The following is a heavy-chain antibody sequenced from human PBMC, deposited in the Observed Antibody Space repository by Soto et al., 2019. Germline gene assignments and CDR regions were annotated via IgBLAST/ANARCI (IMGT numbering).Heavy chain of an antibody. V-gene: IGHV1-18*03. D-gene: IGHD6-6*01. CDR1: GFTFTNYG. CDR2: ISAYKGNT. CDR3: ASRSGQLPYYFDY. J-gene: IGHJ4*02. Sequence: ASVKVSCKASGFTFTNYGISWVRQAPGQGLEWMGWISAYKGNTSYAQKFQGRVTMTTDTSTSTAYLELRSLRSDDMAVYFCASRSGQLPYYFDYWGQGTQVTVSS.